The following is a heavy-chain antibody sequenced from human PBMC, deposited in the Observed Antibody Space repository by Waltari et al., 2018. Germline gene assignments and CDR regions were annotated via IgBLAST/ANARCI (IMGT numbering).Heavy chain of an antibody. J-gene: IGHJ5*02. CDR3: ARYGSSLWFDP. V-gene: IGHV4-30-2*01. D-gene: IGHD6-6*01. CDR2: IDHIGST. CDR1: GGSISSGGSS. Sequence: QLQLQESGAGLVKPSQTLSLPCAVAGGSISSGGSSWGWIRQPPGKGLEWMGDIDHIGSTYYNPSLKSRVTISVDRSKNQFSLKLSSVTAADTAVYYCARYGSSLWFDPWGQGTLVTVSS.